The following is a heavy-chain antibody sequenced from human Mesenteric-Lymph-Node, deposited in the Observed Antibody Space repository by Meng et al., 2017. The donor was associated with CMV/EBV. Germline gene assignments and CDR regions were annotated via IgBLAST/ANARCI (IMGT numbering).Heavy chain of an antibody. CDR3: AGGYSRGMDV. J-gene: IGHJ6*02. CDR2: INSDGSST. Sequence: GGSLRLSCAASGFSFSMYWMHWVRQGPGKGLVWVSRINSDGSSTSYADSVKGRFTISRDNAKNTLYLQMNSLRAEDTAVYYCAGGYSRGMDVWGQGTTVTVSS. V-gene: IGHV3-74*01. CDR1: GFSFSMYW. D-gene: IGHD2-2*03.